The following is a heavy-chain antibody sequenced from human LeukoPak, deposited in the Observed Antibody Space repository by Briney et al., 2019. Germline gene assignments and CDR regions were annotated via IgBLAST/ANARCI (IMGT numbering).Heavy chain of an antibody. CDR1: GFTFSSYA. Sequence: GGSLRLSCAASGFTFSSYAMHWVRQAPGKGLEWVAVISYDGSNKYYADSVKGRFTISRDNSKNTLYLQMNSLRAEDTAVYYCASPYYYGSGSLDYRGQGTLVTVSS. CDR2: ISYDGSNK. D-gene: IGHD3-10*01. V-gene: IGHV3-30*04. CDR3: ASPYYYGSGSLDY. J-gene: IGHJ4*02.